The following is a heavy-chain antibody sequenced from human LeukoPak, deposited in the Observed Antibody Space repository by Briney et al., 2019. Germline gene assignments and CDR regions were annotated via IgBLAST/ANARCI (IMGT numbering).Heavy chain of an antibody. V-gene: IGHV1-2*02. Sequence: ASVKVSCKASGYTFTGYYLHWVRQAPGQGLEWMGCINPNSGGTNYAQKFQGRVTMTRDTSISTAYMELSRLRSDDAAVYYCAREKYYDSSGENDYWGQGTLVTVSS. J-gene: IGHJ4*02. CDR3: AREKYYDSSGENDY. CDR1: GYTFTGYY. CDR2: INPNSGGT. D-gene: IGHD3-22*01.